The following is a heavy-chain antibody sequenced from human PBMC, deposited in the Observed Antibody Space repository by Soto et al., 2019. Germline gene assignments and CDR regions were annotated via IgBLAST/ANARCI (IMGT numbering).Heavy chain of an antibody. CDR1: GYTFTSYG. CDR2: ISAYNGNT. CDR3: ARDLPPAIKLWLRGPIDYYYYGMDV. D-gene: IGHD5-18*01. J-gene: IGHJ6*02. V-gene: IGHV1-18*04. Sequence: ASVKVSCKXSGYTFTSYGISWVRQAPGQGLEWMGWISAYNGNTNYAQKLQGRVTMTTDTSMGTAYMELRSLRSDDTAVYYCARDLPPAIKLWLRGPIDYYYYGMDVWGQGTTVTVSS.